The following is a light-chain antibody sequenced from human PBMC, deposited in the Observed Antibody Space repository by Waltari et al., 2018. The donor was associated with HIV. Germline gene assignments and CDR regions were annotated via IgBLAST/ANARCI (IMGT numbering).Light chain of an antibody. CDR1: QSVERRL. V-gene: IGKV3-20*01. CDR2: DAS. Sequence: RATLSCRASQSVERRLLAWYQRKPGQPPRLIIYDASNRAPGIPDRFGGSGSGADFTLTISRLEPEDFALYYCHQYGSFPLTFGGGTKVEI. CDR3: HQYGSFPLT. J-gene: IGKJ4*01.